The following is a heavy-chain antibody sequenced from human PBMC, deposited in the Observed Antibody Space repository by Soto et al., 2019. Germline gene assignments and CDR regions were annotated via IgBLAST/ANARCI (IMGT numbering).Heavy chain of an antibody. CDR1: GASISSGRSY. CDR3: ARDNGYGHFDS. J-gene: IGHJ4*02. Sequence: SETLSLTCTVSGASISSGRSYWSWIRQHPGKGLEWIGYMFYSGSTYYHPSLKSRVNISADTSKNQFSLRLTSVTPADTAVYYCARDNGYGHFDSWGQGTLDTVSS. V-gene: IGHV4-31*03. CDR2: MFYSGST. D-gene: IGHD5-12*01.